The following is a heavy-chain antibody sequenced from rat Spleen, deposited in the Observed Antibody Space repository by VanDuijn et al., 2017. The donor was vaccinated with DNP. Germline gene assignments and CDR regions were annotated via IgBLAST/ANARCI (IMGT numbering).Heavy chain of an antibody. CDR1: EFTFSDYN. J-gene: IGHJ3*01. CDR2: ISTSGGST. CDR3: ATSSYFGYDYGFAY. V-gene: IGHV5-25*01. D-gene: IGHD1-7*01. Sequence: EVQLVESGGGLVQPGRSLKLSCVASEFTFSDYNMAWVRQAPTKGLEWVATISTSGGSTYYRDSVQGRFSISRDNAKSTLYLQMDSLRSEDTATYYCATSSYFGYDYGFAYWGQGTLVTVSS.